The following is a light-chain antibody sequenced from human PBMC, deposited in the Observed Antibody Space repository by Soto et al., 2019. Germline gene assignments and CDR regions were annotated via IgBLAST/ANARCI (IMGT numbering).Light chain of an antibody. V-gene: IGLV2-23*01. CDR1: SSDVGSYNL. CDR3: CSYAGTNTFV. J-gene: IGLJ1*01. Sequence: QSALTQPASVSGSPGQSITISCTGTSSDVGSYNLVSWYQQHPGKAPKLMIYEGNKRPSGVSNRVSGSKSANTASLTISGLQTEDEADYCCCSYAGTNTFVFGTGTKLTVL. CDR2: EGN.